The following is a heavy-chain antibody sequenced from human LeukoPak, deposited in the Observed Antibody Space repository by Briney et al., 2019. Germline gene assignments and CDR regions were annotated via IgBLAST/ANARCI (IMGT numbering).Heavy chain of an antibody. CDR2: IYYSGST. D-gene: IGHD5-12*01. Sequence: SETLSLTCTVSGGSISSYYSSWIRQPPGKGLEWIGYIYYSGSTNYNPSLKSRVTISVDTSKNQFSLKLSSVTAADTAVYYCARGGSGYRTMGRDSFDIWGQGTMVTVSS. V-gene: IGHV4-59*01. CDR1: GGSISSYY. J-gene: IGHJ3*02. CDR3: ARGGSGYRTMGRDSFDI.